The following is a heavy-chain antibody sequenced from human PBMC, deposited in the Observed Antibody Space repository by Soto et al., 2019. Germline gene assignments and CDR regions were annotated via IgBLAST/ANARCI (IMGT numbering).Heavy chain of an antibody. CDR2: IYPGDSDT. Sequence: PGESLKISCQGSGYSFTNYWIGWVRQMSGKGLEWMGIIYPGDSDTRYSPSFQGQVTISADRSISTAYLQWSSLKASDTAMYYCARLWKRQQLASDFDYWGQGTLVTVSS. CDR1: GYSFTNYW. V-gene: IGHV5-51*01. J-gene: IGHJ4*02. CDR3: ARLWKRQQLASDFDY. D-gene: IGHD6-13*01.